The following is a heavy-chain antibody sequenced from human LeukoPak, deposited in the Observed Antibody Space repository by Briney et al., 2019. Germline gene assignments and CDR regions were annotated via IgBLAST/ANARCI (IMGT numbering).Heavy chain of an antibody. CDR1: GYTFTKYP. D-gene: IGHD1-26*01. CDR2: INPNAGDT. V-gene: IGHV1-46*01. CDR3: ARGVGYRVGAWWYFDY. J-gene: IGHJ4*02. Sequence: ASVKVSCKASGYTFTKYPMNWVRQAPGQGLEWMGIINPNAGDTGYARKFLGRVTMTRDTSTSTVYMELSSLRSEDTAVYYCARGVGYRVGAWWYFDYWGQGTLVTVSS.